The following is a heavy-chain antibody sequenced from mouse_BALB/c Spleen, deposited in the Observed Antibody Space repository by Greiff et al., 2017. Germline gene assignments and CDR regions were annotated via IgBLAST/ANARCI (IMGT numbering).Heavy chain of an antibody. CDR2: IWAGGST. CDR1: GFSLTSYG. V-gene: IGHV2-9*02. D-gene: IGHD6-5*01. CDR3: ARGSLQNYAMDY. J-gene: IGHJ4*01. Sequence: VKVVESGPGLVAPSQSLSITCTVSGFSLTSYGVHWVRQPPGKGLEWLGVIWAGGSTNYNSALMSRLSISKDNSKSQVFLKMNSLQTDDTAMYYCARGSLQNYAMDYWGQGTSVTVSS.